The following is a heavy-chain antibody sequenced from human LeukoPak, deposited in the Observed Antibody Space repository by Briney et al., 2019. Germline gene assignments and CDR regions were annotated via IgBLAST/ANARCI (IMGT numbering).Heavy chain of an antibody. D-gene: IGHD3-10*01. V-gene: IGHV1-69*06. CDR2: IIPILGTA. CDR3: ARATGVWFGELLPIDY. J-gene: IGHJ4*02. CDR1: GGTFSSYA. Sequence: SVKVSCKASGGTFSSYAISWVRQAPGQGLEWMGGIIPILGTANYAQKFQGRGTITADKSTSTAYMELSSLRSEDTAVYYCARATGVWFGELLPIDYWGQGTLVTVSS.